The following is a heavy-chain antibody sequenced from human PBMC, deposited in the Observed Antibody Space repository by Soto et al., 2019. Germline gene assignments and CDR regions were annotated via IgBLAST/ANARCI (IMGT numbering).Heavy chain of an antibody. CDR3: ARDSNDFWSGFDYYYYMDV. V-gene: IGHV1-18*01. Sequence: QVQLVQSGAEVKKPGASVKVSCKASGYTFTSYGIGWVRQAPGQGLEWMGWISAYNGNTNYAQKLQGRVTMTTDTSTSTAYMELRSLRSDDTAVYYCARDSNDFWSGFDYYYYMDVWGKGTTVTVSS. CDR2: ISAYNGNT. CDR1: GYTFTSYG. D-gene: IGHD3-3*01. J-gene: IGHJ6*03.